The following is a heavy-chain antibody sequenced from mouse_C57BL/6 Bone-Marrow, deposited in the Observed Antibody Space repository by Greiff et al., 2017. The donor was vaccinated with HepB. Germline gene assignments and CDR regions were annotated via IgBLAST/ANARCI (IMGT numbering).Heavy chain of an antibody. CDR2: ISYDGSN. CDR3: ARDYYGSSRFDN. CDR1: GYSITSGYY. Sequence: EVKLMESGPGLVKPSQSLSLTCSVTGYSITSGYYWNWIRQFPGNKLEWMGYISYDGSNNYNPSLKNRISITRDTSKNQFFLKLNSVTTEDTATYYCARDYYGSSRFDNWGQGTTLTVSS. V-gene: IGHV3-6*01. J-gene: IGHJ2*01. D-gene: IGHD1-1*01.